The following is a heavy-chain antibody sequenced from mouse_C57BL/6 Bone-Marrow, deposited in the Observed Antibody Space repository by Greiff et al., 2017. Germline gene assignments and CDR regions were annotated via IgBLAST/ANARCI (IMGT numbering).Heavy chain of an antibody. CDR1: GYAFSSYW. CDR2: IYPGDGDT. V-gene: IGHV1-80*01. CDR3: ARRNYGNYFLYFDV. Sequence: VQLQQSGAELVKPGASVKISCKASGYAFSSYWMNWVKQRPGKGLEWIGQIYPGDGDTNYNGKFKGKATLTADKSSSTAYMQLSSLTSEDSAVYFCARRNYGNYFLYFDVWGTGTTVTVSS. D-gene: IGHD2-1*01. J-gene: IGHJ1*03.